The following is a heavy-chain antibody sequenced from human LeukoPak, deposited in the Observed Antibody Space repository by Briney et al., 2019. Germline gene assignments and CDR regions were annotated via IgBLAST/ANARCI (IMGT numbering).Heavy chain of an antibody. V-gene: IGHV3-23*01. D-gene: IGHD3-3*01. CDR2: ISPSGDIN. J-gene: IGHJ4*02. Sequence: GGSLRLSCATSGFTFSNHGMNWVRQAPGKGLEWVSGISPSGDINYYADSVKGRFTISRDNSKNTLYLQMNSLRAEDTAVYYRANDGYYDFWGGYYPGAYWGQGTLVTVPS. CDR1: GFTFSNHG. CDR3: ANDGYYDFWGGYYPGAY.